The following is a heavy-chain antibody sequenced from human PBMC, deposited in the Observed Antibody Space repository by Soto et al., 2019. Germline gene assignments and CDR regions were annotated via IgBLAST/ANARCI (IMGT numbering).Heavy chain of an antibody. Sequence: QVQLVESGGGVVQPGRSRRLSCAASGFNFSAYGMHWVRQAPVTGLELVAILSFDASKKYYADSVKGRSTSSRDTSRNTLYLQMNSLRGEVWAVYYCRVVVAYWGQGTLVTVSS. D-gene: IGHD2-15*01. CDR2: LSFDASKK. CDR3: RVVVAY. V-gene: IGHV3-30*03. CDR1: GFNFSAYG. J-gene: IGHJ4*02.